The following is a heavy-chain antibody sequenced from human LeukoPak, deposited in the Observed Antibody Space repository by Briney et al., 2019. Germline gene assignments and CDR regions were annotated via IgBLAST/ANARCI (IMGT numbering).Heavy chain of an antibody. CDR3: ARENPPLGGIVVVVAATLNWFDP. Sequence: ASVKVSCKASGYTFTGYYMHWVRQAPGQGLEWMGWINPNSGGTNYAQKFQGRVTMTRDTSISTAYMELSGLRSDDTAVYYCARENPPLGGIVVVVAATLNWFDPWGQGTLVTVSS. CDR1: GYTFTGYY. V-gene: IGHV1-2*02. J-gene: IGHJ5*02. CDR2: INPNSGGT. D-gene: IGHD2-15*01.